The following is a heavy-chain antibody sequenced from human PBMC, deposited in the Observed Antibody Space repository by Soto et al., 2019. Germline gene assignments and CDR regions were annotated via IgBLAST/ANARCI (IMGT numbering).Heavy chain of an antibody. CDR3: AREARIRDNAILSGYVAFDI. V-gene: IGHV1-18*01. CDR1: GYTFTSYG. Sequence: ASVKVSCKASGYTFTSYGISWVRQAPGQGLEWMGWISAYNGNTNYAQKLQGRVTMTTDTSTSTAYMELRSLRSDDTAVYYCAREARIRDNAILSGYVAFDIWGEETMVTVSS. J-gene: IGHJ3*02. CDR2: ISAYNGNT. D-gene: IGHD3-9*01.